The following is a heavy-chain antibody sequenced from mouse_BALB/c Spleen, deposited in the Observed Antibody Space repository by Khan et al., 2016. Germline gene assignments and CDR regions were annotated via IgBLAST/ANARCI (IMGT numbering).Heavy chain of an antibody. CDR2: ISSGCST. D-gene: IGHD2-14*01. CDR3: ARGRGTEAAFAY. Sequence: EVELVESGGGLVKPGGSLKLSCAASGFTFSSYAMSWVRQTPEQRLEWVASISSGCSTYYPDSVKGRFTISRDNARNILYLQMSRLRSEDTGMYYCARGRGTEAAFAYWGQGTLVTVSA. CDR1: GFTFSSYA. J-gene: IGHJ3*01. V-gene: IGHV5-6-5*01.